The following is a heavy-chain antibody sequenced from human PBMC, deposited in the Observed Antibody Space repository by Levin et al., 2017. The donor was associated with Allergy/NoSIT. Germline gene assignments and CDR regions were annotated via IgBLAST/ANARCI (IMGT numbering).Heavy chain of an antibody. D-gene: IGHD6-19*01. J-gene: IGHJ3*02. V-gene: IGHV1-18*01. Sequence: ASVKVSCKASGYTFRVYGIIWVRQAPGEGLEWLGWISPNNGHTKVSHKVQGRVTMITDASTTTAYLDIRSLTSDDTAVYYCARDLGTGWYDNAFEIWGQGTQVSVSS. CDR2: ISPNNGHT. CDR3: ARDLGTGWYDNAFEI. CDR1: GYTFRVYG.